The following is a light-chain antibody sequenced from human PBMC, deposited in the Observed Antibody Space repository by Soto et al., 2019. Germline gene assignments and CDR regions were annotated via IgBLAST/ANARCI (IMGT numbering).Light chain of an antibody. Sequence: QSVLTQPPSVSGAPGQRVTISCIGAGYDVHWYHQLPGTAPKVLIYGNNTRPSGVPDRFSGSKSGTSASLASTGLQAEDEADYYCQAYDSSRSGWVFGGGTKPTV. V-gene: IGLV1-40*01. CDR1: GAGYD. CDR3: QAYDSSRSGWV. CDR2: GNN. J-gene: IGLJ3*02.